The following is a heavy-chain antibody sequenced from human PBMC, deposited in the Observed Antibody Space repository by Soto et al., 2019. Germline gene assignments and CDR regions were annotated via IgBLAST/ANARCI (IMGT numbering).Heavy chain of an antibody. CDR3: ARKFDWLYHWWFDP. V-gene: IGHV1-3*01. D-gene: IGHD3-9*01. CDR2: INAGNGNT. J-gene: IGHJ5*02. Sequence: QVQLVQSGAEVKKPGASVKVSCKASGYTFTSYAMHWVRQAPGQRLEWMGWINAGNGNTKYSQKFQGRVTITRDTXXSTAYMELSSLRSEDTAVYYCARKFDWLYHWWFDPWGQGTLVTVSS. CDR1: GYTFTSYA.